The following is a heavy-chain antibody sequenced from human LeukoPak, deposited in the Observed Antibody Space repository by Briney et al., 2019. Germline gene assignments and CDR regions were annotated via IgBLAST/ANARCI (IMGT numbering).Heavy chain of an antibody. J-gene: IGHJ4*02. CDR2: MNHNSGNP. Sequence: GASVKVSCKASGYTFTSYDIHWVRQATGQGLEWMGWMNHNSGNPGYAQKFQGRVTMTRNTSISTAYMELSSLRSEDTAVYYCASGYYYDSSGYLPDHYWGQGTLVTVSS. CDR1: GYTFTSYD. D-gene: IGHD3-22*01. CDR3: ASGYYYDSSGYLPDHY. V-gene: IGHV1-8*01.